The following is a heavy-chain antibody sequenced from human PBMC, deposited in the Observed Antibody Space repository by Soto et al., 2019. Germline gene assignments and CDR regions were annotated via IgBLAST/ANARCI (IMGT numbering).Heavy chain of an antibody. J-gene: IGHJ4*02. CDR2: ISWNSGSI. V-gene: IGHV3-9*01. Sequence: EVQLVESGGGLVQPGRSLRLSCAASGFTFDDYAMHWVRQAPGKGLEWVSGISWNSGSIGYADSVKGRFTISRDNAKNSLYLQMNSLRAEDTALYYCAKDMSSSDALGFDYWGQGTLVTVSS. CDR3: AKDMSSSDALGFDY. CDR1: GFTFDDYA. D-gene: IGHD6-6*01.